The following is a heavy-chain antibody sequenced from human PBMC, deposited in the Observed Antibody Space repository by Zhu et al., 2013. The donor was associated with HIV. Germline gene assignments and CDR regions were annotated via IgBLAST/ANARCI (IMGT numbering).Heavy chain of an antibody. CDR2: ISYDGSNK. D-gene: IGHD2-2*01. Sequence: VQLVESGGGVVQPGRSLRLSCAASGFTFSSYAMHWVRQAPGKGLEWVAVISYDGSNKYYADSVKGRFTISRDNSKNTLYLQMNSLRAEDTAVYYCVRDTQYCSGPSCSSFFDYWGQGTLVTVSS. CDR3: VRDTQYCSGPSCSSFFDY. CDR1: GFTFSSYA. J-gene: IGHJ4*02. V-gene: IGHV3-30-3*01.